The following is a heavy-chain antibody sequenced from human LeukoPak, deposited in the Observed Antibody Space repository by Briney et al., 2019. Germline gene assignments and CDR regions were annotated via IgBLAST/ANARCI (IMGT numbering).Heavy chain of an antibody. CDR3: ATYRQVLLPFES. V-gene: IGHV3-23*01. CDR2: ISPSGDIT. D-gene: IGHD5-18*01. J-gene: IGHJ4*02. Sequence: GGSLRLSCAASGFTFSSHGINWVRQAPGKGLEWVSGISPSGDITYYTDSVQGRFTISRDNSKNMMYVQMNSLRAEDTAVYYCATYRQVLLPFESWGQGTLVTVSS. CDR1: GFTFSSHG.